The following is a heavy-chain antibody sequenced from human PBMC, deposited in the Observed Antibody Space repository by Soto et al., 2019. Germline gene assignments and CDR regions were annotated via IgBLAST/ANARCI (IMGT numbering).Heavy chain of an antibody. Sequence: QVQVQESGPGLVKPSQTLSLTCTVSGGSISSGGYYWSWIRQHPGKGLEWIGYIYYSGSTYYNPSLKIRVTISVDTSKNQFSLKLSSVTAADTAVYYCARGRTSLKYNWFDPGGQGTLVTVSS. CDR1: GGSISSGGYY. CDR2: IYYSGST. J-gene: IGHJ5*02. D-gene: IGHD2-2*01. CDR3: ARGRTSLKYNWFDP. V-gene: IGHV4-31*03.